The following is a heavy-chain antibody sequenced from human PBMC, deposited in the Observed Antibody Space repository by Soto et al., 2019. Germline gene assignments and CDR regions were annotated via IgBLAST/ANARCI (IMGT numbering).Heavy chain of an antibody. Sequence: PSETLSLTCGVSGDSITTYKWWTWVRQTPGRGLEWIGEIYDRGNTRYNPSLRSRVTISKDTSKNQLSLKLNSVTVADTAVYYCATCQLGEYYYAMDMWGQGTTVTVSS. D-gene: IGHD7-27*01. V-gene: IGHV4-4*02. CDR2: IYDRGNT. CDR3: ATCQLGEYYYAMDM. CDR1: GDSITTYKW. J-gene: IGHJ6*02.